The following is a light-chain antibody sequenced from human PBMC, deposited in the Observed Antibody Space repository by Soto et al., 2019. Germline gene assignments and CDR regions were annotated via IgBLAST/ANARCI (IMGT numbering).Light chain of an antibody. CDR3: SSYTTSGPQVL. J-gene: IGLJ2*01. V-gene: IGLV2-14*03. CDR2: NVS. Sequence: QSALTQPASVSGSPGQSITISCTGTSSDVGGYNYVSWYQRHPGKAPKLIIYNVSDRPSWISDRFSGSKSGNTASLTISGLQAEDEADYLCSSYTTSGPQVLFGGGTQLTVL. CDR1: SSDVGGYNY.